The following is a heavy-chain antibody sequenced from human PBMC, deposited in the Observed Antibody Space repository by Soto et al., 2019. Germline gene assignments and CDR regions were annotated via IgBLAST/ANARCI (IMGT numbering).Heavy chain of an antibody. D-gene: IGHD6-13*01. Sequence: PVGFMRHWKRSSGVPCRNFGGSRVLPATGKGLEWVSTISSNRAYIYYTDALRGRFTISRDNAKDSLHLQMNSLRAEDTAAYYCTRDASRESSTRGSFDPWGPSTLVTIS. CDR3: TRDASRESSTRGSFDP. CDR1: GVPCRNFG. CDR2: ISSNRAYI. J-gene: IGHJ5*02. V-gene: IGHV3-21*03.